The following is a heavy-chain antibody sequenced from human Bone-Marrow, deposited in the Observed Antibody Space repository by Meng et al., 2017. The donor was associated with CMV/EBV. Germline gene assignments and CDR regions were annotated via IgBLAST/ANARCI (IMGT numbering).Heavy chain of an antibody. V-gene: IGHV2-5*01. J-gene: IGHJ4*02. CDR2: IYWNDDK. CDR1: GYSISSGYY. Sequence: LRLSCTVSGYSISSGYYWGWIRQPPGKALEWLALIYWNDDKRYSPSLKSRLTITKVTSKNQVVLTMTNMDPVDTATYYCAHRGYSSGEYYFDYWGQGTLVTVSS. D-gene: IGHD6-19*01. CDR3: AHRGYSSGEYYFDY.